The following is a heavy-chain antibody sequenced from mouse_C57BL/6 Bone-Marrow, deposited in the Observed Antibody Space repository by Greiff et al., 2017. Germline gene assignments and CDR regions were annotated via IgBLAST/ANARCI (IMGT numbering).Heavy chain of an antibody. V-gene: IGHV14-2*01. Sequence: VQLQQSGAELVKPGASVKLSCTASGFNIKDYYMHWVKQRPEQGLEWIGRIDPEDGETKYAPKFQGKATITADTSSNTAYLQLSSLTSEDTAVYYCAHSLITTAPYWYFDVWGTGTTVTVSS. CDR1: GFNIKDYY. CDR2: IDPEDGET. J-gene: IGHJ1*03. D-gene: IGHD1-1*01. CDR3: AHSLITTAPYWYFDV.